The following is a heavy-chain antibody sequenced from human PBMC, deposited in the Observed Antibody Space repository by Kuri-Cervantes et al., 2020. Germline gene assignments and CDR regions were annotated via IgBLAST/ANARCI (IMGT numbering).Heavy chain of an antibody. D-gene: IGHD3-9*01. J-gene: IGHJ3*02. V-gene: IGHV1-69*05. Sequence: SVKVSCKASGGTFSSYAISWVRQAPGQGLEWMGGIIPIFGTANYAQKFQGRVTMTTDTSTSTAYMELRSLRSDDTAVYYCARDPEYYDILTEPFDIWGQGTMVTVSS. CDR3: ARDPEYYDILTEPFDI. CDR2: IIPIFGTA. CDR1: GGTFSSYA.